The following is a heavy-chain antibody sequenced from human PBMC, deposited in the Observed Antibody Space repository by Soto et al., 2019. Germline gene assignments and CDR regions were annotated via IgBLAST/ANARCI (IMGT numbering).Heavy chain of an antibody. Sequence: GASVKVSFKASGFTFTSSAVQWLRQARGQRLEWIGWIVVGSGNTNYAQKFQERVTITRDMSTSTAYMELSSLRSEDTAVYYCAAEMYYYGSGSYRVHSSYYYGMDVWGQGTTVTVSS. CDR2: IVVGSGNT. CDR1: GFTFTSSA. J-gene: IGHJ6*02. V-gene: IGHV1-58*01. CDR3: AAEMYYYGSGSYRVHSSYYYGMDV. D-gene: IGHD3-10*01.